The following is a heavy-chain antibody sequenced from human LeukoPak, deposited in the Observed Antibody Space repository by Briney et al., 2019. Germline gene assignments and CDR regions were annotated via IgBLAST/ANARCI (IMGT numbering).Heavy chain of an antibody. CDR2: ISSSGSTI. D-gene: IGHD3-10*01. V-gene: IGHV3-48*03. J-gene: IGHJ4*02. Sequence: GGSLRLSCAASGFTFSSYEMNWVRQAPGKGLEWVSYISSSGSTINYADSVKGRFTISRDNAKNSLYLQMNSLRAEDTAVYYCAGIVADFGTFDYWGQGTLVTVSS. CDR1: GFTFSSYE. CDR3: AGIVADFGTFDY.